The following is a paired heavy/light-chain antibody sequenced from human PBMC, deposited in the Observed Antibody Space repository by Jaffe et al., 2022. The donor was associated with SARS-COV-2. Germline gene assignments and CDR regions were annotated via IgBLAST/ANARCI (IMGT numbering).Heavy chain of an antibody. J-gene: IGHJ6*02. D-gene: IGHD3-3*01. Sequence: EVQLVESGGGLVKPGGSLRLSCAASGFTFSSYSMNWVRQAPGKGLEWVSSISSSSSYIYYADSVKGRFTISRDNAKNSLYLQMNSLRAEDTAVYYCARGSADVETLLRFLEDYYYYYGMDVWGQGTTVTVSS. CDR1: GFTFSSYS. V-gene: IGHV3-21*01. CDR2: ISSSSSYI. CDR3: ARGSADVETLLRFLEDYYYYYGMDV.
Light chain of an antibody. CDR1: SLRSYY. CDR2: GKN. J-gene: IGLJ2*01. CDR3: NSRDSSGNHLGV. Sequence: SSELTQDPAVSVALGQTVRITCQGDSLRSYYASWYQQKPGQAPVLVIYGKNNRPSGIPDRFSGSSSGNTASLTITGAQAEDEADYYCNSRDSSGNHLGVFGGGTKLTVL. V-gene: IGLV3-19*01.